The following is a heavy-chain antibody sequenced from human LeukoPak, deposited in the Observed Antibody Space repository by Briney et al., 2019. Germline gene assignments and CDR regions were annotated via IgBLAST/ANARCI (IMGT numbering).Heavy chain of an antibody. J-gene: IGHJ4*02. V-gene: IGHV4-34*01. CDR3: AISSSWYRGWAFDY. CDR2: INHSGST. D-gene: IGHD6-13*01. CDR1: GGSFSGYY. Sequence: SETLSLTCAVYGGSFSGYYWSWIRQPPGKGLEWIGEINHSGSTNYNPSLKSRVTISVDTSKNQFSLKLSSVTAADTAVYYCAISSSWYRGWAFDYWGQGTLVTVSS.